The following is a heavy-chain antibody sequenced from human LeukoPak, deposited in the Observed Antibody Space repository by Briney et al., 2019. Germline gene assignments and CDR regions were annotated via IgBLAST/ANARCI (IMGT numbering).Heavy chain of an antibody. CDR3: AGGTFTVPGYYGMDV. J-gene: IGHJ6*02. D-gene: IGHD2-2*01. CDR1: GYTFTSYA. CDR2: INAGNGNT. Sequence: ASVKVSCKASGYTFTSYAMHWVRQAPGQRLEWMGWINAGNGNTKYSQKFQGRVTITRDTSASTAYMELSSLRSEDTAVYYCAGGTFTVPGYYGMDVWGQGTTVTVSS. V-gene: IGHV1-3*01.